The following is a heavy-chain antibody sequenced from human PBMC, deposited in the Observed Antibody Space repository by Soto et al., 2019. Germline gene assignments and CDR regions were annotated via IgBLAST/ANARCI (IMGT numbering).Heavy chain of an antibody. CDR2: IYYSGST. J-gene: IGHJ3*02. CDR1: GGSISSYY. CDR3: ARGGYYDSSGYYYFAFDI. Sequence: SETLSLTCTVSGGSISSYYWSWIRQPPGKGLEWIGYIYYSGSTNYNPSLKSRVTISVDTSKNQFSLKLSSVTASDTAVYYCARGGYYDSSGYYYFAFDIWGQGTMVT. V-gene: IGHV4-59*01. D-gene: IGHD3-22*01.